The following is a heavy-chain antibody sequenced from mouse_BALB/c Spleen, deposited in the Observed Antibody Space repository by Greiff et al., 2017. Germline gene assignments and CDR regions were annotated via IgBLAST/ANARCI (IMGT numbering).Heavy chain of an antibody. CDR2: IRLKSNNYAT. V-gene: IGHV6-6*02. J-gene: IGHJ3*01. CDR1: GFTFSNYW. Sequence: EVMLVESGGGLVQPGGSMKLSCVASGFTFSNYWMNWVRQSPEKGLEWVAEIRLKSNNYATHYAESVKGRFTISRDDSKSSVYLQMNNLRAEDTGIYYCTRRRAWFAYWGQGTLVTVSA. CDR3: TRRRAWFAY.